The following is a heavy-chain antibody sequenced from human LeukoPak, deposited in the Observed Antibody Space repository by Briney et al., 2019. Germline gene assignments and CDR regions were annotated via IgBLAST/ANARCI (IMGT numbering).Heavy chain of an antibody. D-gene: IGHD6-13*01. Sequence: GGSLRLSCAASGFIFSGSAMSWVRQAPGKGLEWVSAFSSSGGTTYYADSVKGRFSISRDNSKNTLYLQMSSLRAEDTAVYYCAKVYLVTAAGPLYYFDFWGRGTLVTVSS. J-gene: IGHJ4*02. V-gene: IGHV3-23*01. CDR3: AKVYLVTAAGPLYYFDF. CDR1: GFIFSGSA. CDR2: FSSSGGTT.